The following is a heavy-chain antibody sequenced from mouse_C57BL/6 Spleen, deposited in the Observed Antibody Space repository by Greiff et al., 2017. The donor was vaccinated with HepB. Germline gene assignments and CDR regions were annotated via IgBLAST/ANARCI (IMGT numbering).Heavy chain of an antibody. CDR2: ISSGGSYT. D-gene: IGHD1-1*01. V-gene: IGHV5-6*01. Sequence: EVQRVESGGDLVKPGGSLKLSCAASGFTFSSYGMSWVRQTPDKRLEWVATISSGGSYTYYPDSVKGRFTISRDNAKNTLYLQMSSLKSEDTAMYYCARQDYGGFAYWGQGTLVTVSA. J-gene: IGHJ3*01. CDR3: ARQDYGGFAY. CDR1: GFTFSSYG.